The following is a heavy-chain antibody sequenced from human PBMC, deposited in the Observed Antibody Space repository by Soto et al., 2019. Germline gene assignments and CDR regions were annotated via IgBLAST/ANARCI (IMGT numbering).Heavy chain of an antibody. J-gene: IGHJ4*02. Sequence: SETLSLTCTVSGGSISSYYWSWIRQPAGKGLEWIGRIYTSASTNYNPSLKSRVTMSVDTSNNQFSLKLSSVTAADTAVYYCARSPITPKSRAAPRLDSRRWYYFDYWCQGTLVTVSS. V-gene: IGHV4-4*07. CDR1: GGSISSYY. D-gene: IGHD6-6*01. CDR2: IYTSAST. CDR3: ARSPITPKSRAAPRLDSRRWYYFDY.